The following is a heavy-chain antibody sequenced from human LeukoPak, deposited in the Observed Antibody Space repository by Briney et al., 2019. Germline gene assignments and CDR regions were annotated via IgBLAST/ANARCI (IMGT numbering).Heavy chain of an antibody. Sequence: ASVKVSCKASGYTFTSYGISWVRQAPGQGLEWMGWISAYNGNTNYAQKLQGRVTMTTDTSTSTAYMELRSLRSDDTAVYYCARDRDYDFWSGPSPGWFDPWGQGTLVTVSS. D-gene: IGHD3-3*01. CDR2: ISAYNGNT. CDR3: ARDRDYDFWSGPSPGWFDP. V-gene: IGHV1-18*01. J-gene: IGHJ5*02. CDR1: GYTFTSYG.